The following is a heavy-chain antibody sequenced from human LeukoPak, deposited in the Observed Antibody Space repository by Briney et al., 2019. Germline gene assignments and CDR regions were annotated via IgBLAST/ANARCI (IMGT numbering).Heavy chain of an antibody. D-gene: IGHD3-3*01. J-gene: IGHJ3*02. CDR3: AKWVTYDFWSGPAAFDI. CDR2: ISWNSGSI. CDR1: GFTFDDYA. V-gene: IGHV3-9*01. Sequence: GGSLRLSCAASGFTFDDYAMHWVRQAPGKGLEWVSGISWNSGSIGYADSVKGRFTISRDNAKNSLYLQVNSLRAEDTALYYCAKWVTYDFWSGPAAFDIWGQGTMVTVSS.